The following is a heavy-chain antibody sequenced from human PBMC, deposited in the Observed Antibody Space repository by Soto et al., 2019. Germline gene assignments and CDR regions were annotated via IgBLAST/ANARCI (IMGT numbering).Heavy chain of an antibody. CDR3: ARAGEYSIIWYPTEYYYGIAV. CDR1: GGSISSGDYY. J-gene: IGHJ6*02. D-gene: IGHD6-13*01. V-gene: IGHV4-30-4*01. Sequence: SETLSLTCTVSGGSISSGDYYWSWIRQPPGKSLEWIGYVYYSGSTYYNPSLKSRVTISVDTSKNQFSLKLSSVTAADTAVYYCARAGEYSIIWYPTEYYYGIAVWGQGTPATVS. CDR2: VYYSGST.